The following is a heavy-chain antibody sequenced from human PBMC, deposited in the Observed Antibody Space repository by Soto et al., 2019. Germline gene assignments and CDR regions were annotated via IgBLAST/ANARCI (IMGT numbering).Heavy chain of an antibody. D-gene: IGHD4-17*01. CDR1: GFTFSSYA. J-gene: IGHJ4*02. V-gene: IGHV3-23*01. CDR2: ISGSGGST. Sequence: PCRSIRLSCAASGFTFSSYAISWVRQAPGQGLEWVSAISGSGGSTYYAGSGKGRCTISRDNSKNTLYLQMNSLRAEDTAVYSCAKDTTVVTPYYFDYRGQGTLVAVSS. CDR3: AKDTTVVTPYYFDY.